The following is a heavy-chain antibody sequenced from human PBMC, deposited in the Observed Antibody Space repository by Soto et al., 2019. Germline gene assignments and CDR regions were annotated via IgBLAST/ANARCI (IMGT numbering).Heavy chain of an antibody. CDR2: IKTKTAGGTA. V-gene: IGHV3-15*01. CDR1: GFTFSSYA. Sequence: GGSLRLSCAASGFTFSSYAMSWVRQAPGKGLEWVGRIKTKTAGGTADYAAPVKGRFTISRDDSKDTLYLQMNSLIAEDTAVYYCSRLNSSDGHYWGQGTLVTVSS. D-gene: IGHD6-19*01. CDR3: SRLNSSDGHY. J-gene: IGHJ4*02.